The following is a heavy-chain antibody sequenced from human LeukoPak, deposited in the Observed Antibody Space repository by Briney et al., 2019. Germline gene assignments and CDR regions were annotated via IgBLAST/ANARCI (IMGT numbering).Heavy chain of an antibody. CDR2: VSYDGNNK. D-gene: IGHD6-19*01. CDR1: GFSFSTYG. Sequence: GGSLRLSCVASGFSFSTYGMHWVRQAPGKGPEWVAVVSYDGNNKYYADSVKGRFTISRDNSKNTLYLQMNSLRADDTAVYYCAKTPLAVAPGDFFDYWGQGTLVTVSS. J-gene: IGHJ4*02. V-gene: IGHV3-30*12. CDR3: AKTPLAVAPGDFFDY.